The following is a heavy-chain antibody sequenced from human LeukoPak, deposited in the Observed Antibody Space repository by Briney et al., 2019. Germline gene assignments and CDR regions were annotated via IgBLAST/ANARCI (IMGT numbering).Heavy chain of an antibody. CDR1: GYTFTGYY. J-gene: IGHJ5*02. CDR3: AKARSSWYFGWFDP. D-gene: IGHD6-13*01. V-gene: IGHV1-2*02. CDR2: INPNSGGT. Sequence: GASVKVSCKASGYTFTGYYMHWVRQAPGQGLEWMGWINPNSGGTNYAQKFQGRVTMTRDTSISTAYMELSRLRSDDTAVYSCAKARSSWYFGWFDPWGQGTLVTVSS.